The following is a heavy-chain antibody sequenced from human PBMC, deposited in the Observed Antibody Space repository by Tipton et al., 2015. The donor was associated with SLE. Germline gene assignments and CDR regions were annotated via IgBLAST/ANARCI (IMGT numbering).Heavy chain of an antibody. CDR3: ARVSGSYLYYYYYYYMDV. CDR1: GGSFSGYY. Sequence: TLSLTCAVYGGSFSGYYWSWIRPPPGKGLEWIGEINHSGSTNYNPSLKSRVTISVDTSKNQFSLKLSSVTAADTAVYFCARVSGSYLYYYYYYYMDVWGKGTTVTVSS. J-gene: IGHJ6*03. V-gene: IGHV4-34*01. D-gene: IGHD1-26*01. CDR2: INHSGST.